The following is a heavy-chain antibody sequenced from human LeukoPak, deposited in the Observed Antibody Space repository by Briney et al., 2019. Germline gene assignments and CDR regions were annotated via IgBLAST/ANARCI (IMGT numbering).Heavy chain of an antibody. V-gene: IGHV3-53*01. D-gene: IGHD4-17*01. CDR2: IYSDGST. J-gene: IGHJ4*02. Sequence: PGGSLRLSCAASGFIVSNNYMSWVRQAPGKGVEWGSVIYSDGSTYYTDSVKGGVTISRGSSKNTLYLQMNTLSAEDTAVYYCARDGEDYGDYYFGYWGQGTLVTVSS. CDR1: GFIVSNNY. CDR3: ARDGEDYGDYYFGY.